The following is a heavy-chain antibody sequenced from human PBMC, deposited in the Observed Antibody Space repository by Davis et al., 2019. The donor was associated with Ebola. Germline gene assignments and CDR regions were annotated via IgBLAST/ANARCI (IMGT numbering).Heavy chain of an antibody. J-gene: IGHJ6*02. Sequence: PGGSLRLSCAASGFTVSSNYMSWVRQAPGKGLEWVSVIYSGGSTYYADSVKGRFTISRDNSKNTLYLQMNSLRAEDTAVYYCARANFWSGYYSDYYYGMDVWGQGTTVTVSS. CDR3: ARANFWSGYYSDYYYGMDV. CDR1: GFTVSSNY. V-gene: IGHV3-66*01. D-gene: IGHD3-3*01. CDR2: IYSGGST.